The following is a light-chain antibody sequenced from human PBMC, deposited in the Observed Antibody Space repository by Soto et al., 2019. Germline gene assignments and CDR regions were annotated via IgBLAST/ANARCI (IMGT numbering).Light chain of an antibody. CDR3: QQRSNWQGT. CDR1: QSVSSY. CDR2: DAS. Sequence: EFVLTQSPGTLSLSPGERATLSCRASQSVSSYLAWYQQKPGQAPRLLFYDASNRATGIPARFSGSGSGTDFTLTISSLEPEDFAVYYCQQRSNWQGTFGQGTKVDIK. V-gene: IGKV3-11*01. J-gene: IGKJ1*01.